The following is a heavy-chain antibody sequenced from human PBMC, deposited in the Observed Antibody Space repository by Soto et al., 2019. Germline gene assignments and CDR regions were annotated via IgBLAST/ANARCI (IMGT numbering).Heavy chain of an antibody. V-gene: IGHV1-69*13. Sequence: GASVKVSCKASGGTFSSYAISWVRQAPGQGLEWMGGIIPIFGTANYAQKVQGRVTITADESTSTAYMELSSLRSEDTAVYYCARFFGHSSSSANYYYYGMDVWGQGTTVTVSS. CDR3: ARFFGHSSSSANYYYYGMDV. D-gene: IGHD6-6*01. J-gene: IGHJ6*02. CDR1: GGTFSSYA. CDR2: IIPIFGTA.